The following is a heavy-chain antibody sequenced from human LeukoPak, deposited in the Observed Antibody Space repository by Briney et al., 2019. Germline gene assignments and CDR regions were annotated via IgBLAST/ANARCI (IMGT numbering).Heavy chain of an antibody. CDR1: GFTFSSYA. D-gene: IGHD3-9*01. CDR3: AREGLRYFDWRQVSYFDY. CDR2: ISYDGSNK. V-gene: IGHV3-30*04. Sequence: PGGSLRLSCAASGFTFSSYAMHWVRQAPGKGLEWVAVISYDGSNKYYADSVKGRFTISRDNSKNTLYLQMNSLRAEDTAVYYCAREGLRYFDWRQVSYFDYWGQGTLVTVSS. J-gene: IGHJ4*02.